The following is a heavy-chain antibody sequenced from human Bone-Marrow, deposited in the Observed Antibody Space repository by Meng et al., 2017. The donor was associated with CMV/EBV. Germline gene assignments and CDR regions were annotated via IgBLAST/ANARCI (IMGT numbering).Heavy chain of an antibody. V-gene: IGHV3-64*02. CDR1: GFTFSSYA. J-gene: IGHJ5*02. D-gene: IGHD2-8*01. CDR3: ARVRESLYEGWFDP. Sequence: GESLKISCAASGFTFSSYAMHWVRQAPGKGLEYVSAISSNGGSTYYADSVKGRFTISRDNSKNTMYLQMGSLRAEDMAVYYCARVRESLYEGWFDPWGQGTLVTVSS. CDR2: ISSNGGST.